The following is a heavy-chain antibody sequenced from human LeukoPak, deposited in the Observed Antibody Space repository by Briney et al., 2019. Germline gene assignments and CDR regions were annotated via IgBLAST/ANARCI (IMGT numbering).Heavy chain of an antibody. V-gene: IGHV1-69*04. J-gene: IGHJ4*02. CDR2: IIPILGIA. CDR1: GGTFSSYA. CDR3: VRSSDSSGYFDY. D-gene: IGHD3-22*01. Sequence: ASVKVSCKASGGTFSSYAISWVRQAPGQGLEWMGRIIPILGIANYAQKFQGRVTITADKSTSTAYMELSSLRSEDTAVYYCVRSSDSSGYFDYWGQGTLVTVSS.